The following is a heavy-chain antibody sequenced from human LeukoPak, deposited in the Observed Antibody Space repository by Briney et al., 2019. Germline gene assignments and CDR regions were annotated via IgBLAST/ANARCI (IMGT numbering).Heavy chain of an antibody. D-gene: IGHD3-10*01. J-gene: IGHJ3*02. CDR1: GFTFDGYW. CDR2: INTDGSST. V-gene: IGHV3-74*01. CDR3: ATCFNGANDGFDI. Sequence: PGGSLRLSCAASGFTFDGYWMHWVRQAPGKGLVWVSRINTDGSSTSYADSVKGRFTISRDNAKNTLYLQMNSLRAEDSAVYYCATCFNGANDGFDIWGQGTMVTVSS.